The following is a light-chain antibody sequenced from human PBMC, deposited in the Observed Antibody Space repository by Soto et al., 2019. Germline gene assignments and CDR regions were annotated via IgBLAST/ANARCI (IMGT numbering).Light chain of an antibody. CDR1: SSDVGSYNL. J-gene: IGLJ2*01. V-gene: IGLV2-23*01. CDR2: EGS. Sequence: QSVLTQPASVSGSPGQSITISCTGTSSDVGSYNLVSWYQQHPGKAPKLMIYEGSKRPSGVSNRFSGSKSGNTASLTISGLEAEDEADYYCCSYTGSTTPFGGGTKVXVL. CDR3: CSYTGSTTP.